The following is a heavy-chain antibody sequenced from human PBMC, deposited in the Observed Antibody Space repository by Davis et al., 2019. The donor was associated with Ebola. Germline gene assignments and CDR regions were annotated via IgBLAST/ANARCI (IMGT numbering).Heavy chain of an antibody. J-gene: IGHJ6*02. Sequence: MPSETLSLTCAVSGGSISSSNWWIWVRQPPGKGLEWIGEIYHSGSTNYNPSLKSRVTISVDKSKNQFSLKLSSVTAADTAVYYCARRPDDYIWGSYRYYYYGMDVWGQGTTVTVSS. CDR3: ARRPDDYIWGSYRYYYYGMDV. V-gene: IGHV4-4*02. CDR1: GGSISSSNW. CDR2: IYHSGST. D-gene: IGHD3-16*02.